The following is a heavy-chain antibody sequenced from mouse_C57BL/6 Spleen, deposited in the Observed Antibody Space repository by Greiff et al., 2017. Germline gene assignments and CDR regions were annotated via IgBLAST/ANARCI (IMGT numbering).Heavy chain of an antibody. CDR1: GYTFTSYW. J-gene: IGHJ2*01. Sequence: QVQLQQPGAELVKPGASVKFSCKASGYTFTSYWMHWVKQRPGQGLEWIGLIHPNGGSTNYNEKFKGKATLTVDKSSSTAYMQLSSLTSEDSAVYFCARSCYGPDYWGQGTTLTVSS. CDR3: ARSCYGPDY. V-gene: IGHV1-64*01. CDR2: IHPNGGST. D-gene: IGHD1-1*02.